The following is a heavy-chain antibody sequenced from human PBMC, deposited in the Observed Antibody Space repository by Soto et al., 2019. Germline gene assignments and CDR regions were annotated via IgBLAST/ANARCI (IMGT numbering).Heavy chain of an antibody. CDR2: ISGSGGST. CDR1: GFTFSSYA. J-gene: IGHJ6*02. V-gene: IGHV3-23*01. Sequence: WGSLRLSCAASGFTFSSYAMSWVRQAPGKGLEWVSAISGSGGSTYYADSVKGRFTISRDNSKNTLYLQMNSLRGEDTAVCYCEINGVSITIFGGVIPRDYYGMDVWGQGTTVTVSS. CDR3: EINGVSITIFGGVIPRDYYGMDV. D-gene: IGHD3-3*01.